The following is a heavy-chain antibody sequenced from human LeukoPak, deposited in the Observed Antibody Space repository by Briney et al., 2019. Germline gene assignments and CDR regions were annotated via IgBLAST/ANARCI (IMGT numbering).Heavy chain of an antibody. V-gene: IGHV1-18*01. D-gene: IGHD5-12*01. CDR1: GYTFTSYG. CDR2: ISAYNANT. J-gene: IGHJ4*02. CDR3: ARRGYSGYVGSDY. Sequence: AGESLKVSCKASGYTFTSYGISWVRQAPGQGLEWMGWISAYNANTNYAQKLQGRVTMTIDTSTSTAYMELRSLRSDDTAVYYCARRGYSGYVGSDYWGQGTLVTVSS.